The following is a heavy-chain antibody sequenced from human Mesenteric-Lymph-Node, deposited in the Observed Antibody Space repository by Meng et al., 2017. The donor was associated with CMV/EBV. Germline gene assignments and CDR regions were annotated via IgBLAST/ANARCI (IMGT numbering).Heavy chain of an antibody. Sequence: GGSLRLSCAASGFSISKYYIHWVRQAPGKGLVWVSRIDSDRSSTTYADSVRGRFTISRDNAKNTLYLQMNSLRAEDTAVYYCARDLANWNYVVGYFDYWGQGTLVTVSS. CDR2: IDSDRSST. V-gene: IGHV3-74*01. CDR3: ARDLANWNYVVGYFDY. D-gene: IGHD1-7*01. J-gene: IGHJ4*02. CDR1: GFSISKYY.